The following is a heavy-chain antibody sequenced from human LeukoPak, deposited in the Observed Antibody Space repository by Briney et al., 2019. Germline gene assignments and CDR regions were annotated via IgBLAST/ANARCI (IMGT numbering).Heavy chain of an antibody. CDR1: GFTFSSYG. J-gene: IGHJ4*02. V-gene: IGHV3-33*01. CDR3: ARSRYTGSHFDY. Sequence: GGSLRLSCAASGFTFSSYGMHWVRVAPGKGLEWVAVILYDGSNKYYADSVKGRFTISRDNSKNTLYLQMNSLRAEDTAVYYCARSRYTGSHFDYWGQGTLVTVSS. D-gene: IGHD1-26*01. CDR2: ILYDGSNK.